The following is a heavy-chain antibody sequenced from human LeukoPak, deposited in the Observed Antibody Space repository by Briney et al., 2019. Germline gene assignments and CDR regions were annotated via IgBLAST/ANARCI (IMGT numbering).Heavy chain of an antibody. CDR3: ARFHTSYCSGGSCHRIYGMDV. J-gene: IGHJ6*02. CDR1: GFTFSSYE. D-gene: IGHD2-15*01. Sequence: GGSLRLSCAASGFTFSSYEMNWVRQAPGKGLEWVSYISSSGSTIYYADSVKGRFTISRDNAKNSLYLQMNSLRAEDTAVYYCARFHTSYCSGGSCHRIYGMDVWGQGTTVTVSS. CDR2: ISSSGSTI. V-gene: IGHV3-48*03.